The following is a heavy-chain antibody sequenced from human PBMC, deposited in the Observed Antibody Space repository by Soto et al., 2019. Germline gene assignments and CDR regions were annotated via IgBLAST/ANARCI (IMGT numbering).Heavy chain of an antibody. J-gene: IGHJ4*02. CDR2: IYYSGST. V-gene: IGHV4-59*08. Sequence: SETLSLTCTVSGGSISSYYWSWIRQPPGKGLEWIGYIYYSGSTNYNPSLKSRVTISVDTSKNQFSLKLSSVTAADTAVYYCATLLDYGDYYYFDYWGQGTLVTVSS. D-gene: IGHD4-17*01. CDR1: GGSISSYY. CDR3: ATLLDYGDYYYFDY.